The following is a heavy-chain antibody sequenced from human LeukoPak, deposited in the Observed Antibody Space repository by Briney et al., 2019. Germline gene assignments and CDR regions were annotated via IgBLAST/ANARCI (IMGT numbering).Heavy chain of an antibody. CDR3: ARARTGYDSSGYYWDDAFDI. D-gene: IGHD3-22*01. Sequence: GGSLRLSCAASGFIFSTYAMHWVRQAPGKGLEWVAVISYDGSNKYYADSVKGRFTISRDNSKNTLYLQMNSLRAEDTAVYYCARARTGYDSSGYYWDDAFDIWGQGTMVTVSS. V-gene: IGHV3-30*04. CDR2: ISYDGSNK. J-gene: IGHJ3*02. CDR1: GFIFSTYA.